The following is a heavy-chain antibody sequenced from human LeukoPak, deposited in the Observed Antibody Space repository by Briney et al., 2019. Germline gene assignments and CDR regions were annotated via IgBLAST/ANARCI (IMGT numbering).Heavy chain of an antibody. V-gene: IGHV5-51*01. CDR2: IYPGDSDT. J-gene: IGHJ4*02. D-gene: IGHD6-19*01. Sequence: GESLKISCKGSGYSFTNYWIGWVRQMPGKGLEWMGIIYPGDSDTRYSPSFQGQVTISAVKSISTAYLQWSSLKASDTAIYFCARRGTGWYVDYWGQGTLVTVSS. CDR1: GYSFTNYW. CDR3: ARRGTGWYVDY.